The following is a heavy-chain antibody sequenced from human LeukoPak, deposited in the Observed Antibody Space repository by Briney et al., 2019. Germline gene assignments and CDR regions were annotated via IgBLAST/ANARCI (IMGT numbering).Heavy chain of an antibody. CDR3: TRLSSQGP. D-gene: IGHD6-13*01. CDR2: IKGDGSEK. V-gene: IGHV3-7*03. CDR1: GFTFSSYW. Sequence: GGSLRLSCAASGFTFSSYWMTWVRQAPGKGLEWVGNIKGDGSEKYYVDSVKGRFTISRDNAKNSLYLQMNSLRAEDTAVYYCTRLSSQGPWGQGTLVTVSS. J-gene: IGHJ5*02.